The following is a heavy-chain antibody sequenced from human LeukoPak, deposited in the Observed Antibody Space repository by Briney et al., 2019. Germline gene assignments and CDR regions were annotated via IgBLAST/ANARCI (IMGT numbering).Heavy chain of an antibody. CDR2: IYYSGST. Sequence: SETLSLTCTVSGGSISSSSYYWGWIRQPPGKGLKWIGSIYYSGSTYYNPSLKSRVTISVDTSKNQFSLKLSSVTAADTAVYYCASLHTVAAAAYWGQGTLVTVSS. CDR1: GGSISSSSYY. V-gene: IGHV4-39*01. J-gene: IGHJ4*02. D-gene: IGHD6-13*01. CDR3: ASLHTVAAAAY.